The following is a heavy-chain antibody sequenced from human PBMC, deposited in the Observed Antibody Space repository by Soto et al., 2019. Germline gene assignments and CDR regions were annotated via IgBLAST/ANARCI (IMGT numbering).Heavy chain of an antibody. Sequence: GGSLRLSCAASGFTFSSYAMYWVRQAPGKGLEWVAVISYDGSNKYYADSLKGRFTISRDNSKNTLYLQMNSLRAEDTAVYYCARDLVDYYDSSGVNYYFDYWGQGTLVTVSS. D-gene: IGHD3-22*01. V-gene: IGHV3-30-3*01. CDR1: GFTFSSYA. CDR3: ARDLVDYYDSSGVNYYFDY. CDR2: ISYDGSNK. J-gene: IGHJ4*02.